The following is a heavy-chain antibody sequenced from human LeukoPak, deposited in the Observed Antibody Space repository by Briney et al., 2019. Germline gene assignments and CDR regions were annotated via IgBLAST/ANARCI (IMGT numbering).Heavy chain of an antibody. CDR3: AKNLNGGNTHSDY. V-gene: IGHV3-48*03. Sequence: GGSLRLSCAASGFTFSSYEMNWVRQAPGKGLECISYISSSGSTIYYADSVKGRFTISRDNSKNTLYLQMNNLRAEDTAVYYCAKNLNGGNTHSDYWGQGTLVTVSS. CDR1: GFTFSSYE. CDR2: ISSSGSTI. J-gene: IGHJ4*02. D-gene: IGHD4-23*01.